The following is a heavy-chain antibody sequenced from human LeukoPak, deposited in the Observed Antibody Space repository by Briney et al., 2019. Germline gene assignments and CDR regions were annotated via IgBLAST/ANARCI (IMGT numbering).Heavy chain of an antibody. V-gene: IGHV4-39*01. CDR2: IYYSGST. Sequence: SETLSLTCTVSGGSISSSSYYWGWIRQPPGKGLEWIGSIYYSGSTYYNPSLKSRVTISVDTSKNQFSLKLSSVTAADTAVYYRARRYYDILTGYYPFDYWGQGTLVTVSS. CDR1: GGSISSSSYY. J-gene: IGHJ4*02. CDR3: ARRYYDILTGYYPFDY. D-gene: IGHD3-9*01.